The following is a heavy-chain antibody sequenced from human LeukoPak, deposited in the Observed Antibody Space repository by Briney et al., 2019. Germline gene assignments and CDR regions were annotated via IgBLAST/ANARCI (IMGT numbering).Heavy chain of an antibody. V-gene: IGHV1-2*02. CDR2: INPNSGGT. D-gene: IGHD3-22*01. Sequence: ASVKVSCKASGYTFTGYYMHWVRQAPGEGLEWMGWINPNSGGTNYAQKFQGRVTMTRDMSTSTVYMELSSLRSEDTAVYYCARGKGYDSSGYYFPLGAFDIWGQGTMVTVSS. CDR1: GYTFTGYY. CDR3: ARGKGYDSSGYYFPLGAFDI. J-gene: IGHJ3*02.